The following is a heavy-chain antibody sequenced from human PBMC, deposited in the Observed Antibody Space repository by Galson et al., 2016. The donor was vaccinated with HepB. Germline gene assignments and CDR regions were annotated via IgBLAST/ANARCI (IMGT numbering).Heavy chain of an antibody. CDR3: AKWDSGTRRYFLDS. J-gene: IGHJ4*02. Sequence: LRLSCAASGFPFSHFGIHWVRQAPGKGLEWLALIGYDGTNPYYADSVKGRFTISRDNTKNTLYLQMDSLTRDDTAVYYCAKWDSGTRRYFLDSWGQGTLVTVSS. CDR2: IGYDGTNP. CDR1: GFPFSHFG. V-gene: IGHV3-30*19. D-gene: IGHD1-26*01.